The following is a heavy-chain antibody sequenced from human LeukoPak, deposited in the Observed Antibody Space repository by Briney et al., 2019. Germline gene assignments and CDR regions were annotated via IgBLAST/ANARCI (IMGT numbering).Heavy chain of an antibody. CDR1: GGTFSSYT. Sequence: SVKVSCKASGGTFSSYTISWVRQAPGQELEWMGRIIPILGIANYAQKFQGRVTITADKSTSTAYMELSSLRSEDTAVYYCARARNPYGDFDYWGQGTLVTVSS. CDR3: ARARNPYGDFDY. V-gene: IGHV1-69*02. J-gene: IGHJ4*02. CDR2: IIPILGIA. D-gene: IGHD4-17*01.